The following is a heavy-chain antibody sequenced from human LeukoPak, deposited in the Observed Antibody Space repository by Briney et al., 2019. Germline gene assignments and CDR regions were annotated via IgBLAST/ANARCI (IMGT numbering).Heavy chain of an antibody. CDR1: GFTFSSYA. CDR2: ISGSGGST. D-gene: IGHD4-17*01. Sequence: GGSLRLSCAASGFTFSSYAKSWVRQAPGKGLEWVSAISGSGGSTYYADSVKGRFTISRDNSKNTLYLQMNSLRAEDTAVYYCAKVDYGDYGMDVWGQGTTVTVSS. V-gene: IGHV3-23*01. CDR3: AKVDYGDYGMDV. J-gene: IGHJ6*02.